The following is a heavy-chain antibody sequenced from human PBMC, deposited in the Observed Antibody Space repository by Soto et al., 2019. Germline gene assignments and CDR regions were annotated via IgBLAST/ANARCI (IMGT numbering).Heavy chain of an antibody. CDR3: AAEYYDSSGYSYYYYGMDV. J-gene: IGHJ6*02. D-gene: IGHD3-22*01. Sequence: GASVKVSCKASGFTFTSSAVQWVRQARGRRLEWIGWIVVGSGNTNYAQKFQERVTITRDMSTSTAYMELSSLRSEDTAVYYCAAEYYDSSGYSYYYYGMDVWGQGTTVTVSS. CDR1: GFTFTSSA. V-gene: IGHV1-58*01. CDR2: IVVGSGNT.